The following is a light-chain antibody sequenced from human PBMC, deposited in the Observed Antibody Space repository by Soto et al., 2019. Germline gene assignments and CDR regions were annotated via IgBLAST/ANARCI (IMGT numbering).Light chain of an antibody. V-gene: IGLV2-14*03. J-gene: IGLJ1*01. Sequence: QSVLTQPASVSGSPGQSITISCAGSGTDVGAYNFVSWYQQYSGKVPKLIIYEVTKRPSGVSNRFSGSKSATTASLTISGLQPDDEADYYCSSYSSTTTLTFGTGTKLTVL. CDR2: EVT. CDR1: GTDVGAYNF. CDR3: SSYSSTTTLT.